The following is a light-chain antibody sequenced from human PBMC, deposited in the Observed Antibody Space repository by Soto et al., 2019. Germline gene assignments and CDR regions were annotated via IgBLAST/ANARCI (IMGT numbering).Light chain of an antibody. V-gene: IGLV1-44*01. Sequence: QSVPTQPPSASGTPGQRVTISCSGSSSNIGSNTVNWYQQLPGTAPKLLIFNNNQRPSGVPDRFSGSKSGTSASLAISGLQPDDEADYYCAAWDDSLNGWVFGGGTQLTVL. CDR1: SSNIGSNT. CDR2: NNN. J-gene: IGLJ3*02. CDR3: AAWDDSLNGWV.